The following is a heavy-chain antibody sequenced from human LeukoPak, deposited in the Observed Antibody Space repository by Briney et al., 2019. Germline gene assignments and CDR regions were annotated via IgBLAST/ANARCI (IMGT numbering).Heavy chain of an antibody. CDR3: ARAFSGSPFDY. Sequence: GGSLRLSCAASGFTFSSYAMTWVRQAPGKGLEWVSAISGSGGSTYYADSVKGRFTISRDNSKNTLYLQMNSLRAEDTAVYYCARAFSGSPFDYWGQGTLVTVSS. J-gene: IGHJ4*02. V-gene: IGHV3-23*01. D-gene: IGHD1-26*01. CDR2: ISGSGGST. CDR1: GFTFSSYA.